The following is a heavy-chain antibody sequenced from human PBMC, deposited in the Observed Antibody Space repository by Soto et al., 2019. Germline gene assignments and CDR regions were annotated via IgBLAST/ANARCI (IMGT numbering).Heavy chain of an antibody. Sequence: EVQLVESGGGLVKPGGSLRLSCAASGFTFSSYSMNWVRQAPGKGLEWVSSISSSSSYIYYADSVKGRFTISRDNAKNPLYLQMNCLRAEDTAVYYCARGYHYYDSSGYDKWDAFDIWGQGTMVTVSS. J-gene: IGHJ3*02. CDR1: GFTFSSYS. D-gene: IGHD3-22*01. CDR3: ARGYHYYDSSGYDKWDAFDI. CDR2: ISSSSSYI. V-gene: IGHV3-21*01.